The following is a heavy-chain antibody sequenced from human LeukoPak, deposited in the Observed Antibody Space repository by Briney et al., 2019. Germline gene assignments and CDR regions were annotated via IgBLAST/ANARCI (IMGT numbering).Heavy chain of an antibody. CDR2: FDPEDGET. D-gene: IGHD2-15*01. J-gene: IGHJ6*04. V-gene: IGHV1-24*01. CDR1: GYTLTELS. CDR3: ATVGCGGGSCYSVYYYGMDV. Sequence: ASVKVSGKVSGYTLTELSMHWVRQAPGKGLEWMGGFDPEDGETIYAQKFQGRVTMTEDTSTDTAYMELSSLRSEDTAVYYCATVGCGGGSCYSVYYYGMDVWGKGTTVTVSS.